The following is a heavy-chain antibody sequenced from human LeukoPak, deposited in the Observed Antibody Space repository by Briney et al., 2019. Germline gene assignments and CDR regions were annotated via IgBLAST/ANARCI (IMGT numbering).Heavy chain of an antibody. Sequence: GGSLRLSCAASGFTFSSYSMNWVRQAPGKGLEWVSSISSSSSYIYYADSVKGRFTISRDNAKNSLYLQMNSLRAEDTAVYYCARDENGPRGVNAFDIWGQGTMVTVSS. J-gene: IGHJ3*02. CDR2: ISSSSSYI. V-gene: IGHV3-21*01. D-gene: IGHD2-8*01. CDR1: GFTFSSYS. CDR3: ARDENGPRGVNAFDI.